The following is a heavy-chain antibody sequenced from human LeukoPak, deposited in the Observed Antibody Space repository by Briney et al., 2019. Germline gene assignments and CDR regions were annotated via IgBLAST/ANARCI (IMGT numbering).Heavy chain of an antibody. CDR1: GSTFSSYS. J-gene: IGHJ4*02. V-gene: IGHV3-21*01. CDR2: ISSSSSYI. CDR3: ARLEMATVDY. D-gene: IGHD5-24*01. Sequence: PGGSLRLSCAASGSTFSSYSMNWVRQAPGKGLEGVSSISSSSSYIYYADPVKGRFTISRDKAKNSLYLQMNSLRAEDTAVYYCARLEMATVDYWGQGTLVTVSS.